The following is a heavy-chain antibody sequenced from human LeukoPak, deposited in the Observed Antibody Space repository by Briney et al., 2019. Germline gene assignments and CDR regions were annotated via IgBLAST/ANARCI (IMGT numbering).Heavy chain of an antibody. CDR2: ISSRSTTI. D-gene: IGHD2-8*01. J-gene: IGHJ4*02. CDR1: GFSFDSCS. V-gene: IGHV3-48*04. CDR3: ARDSGTNGVCSTDY. Sequence: GGSLRLSCEGSGFSFDSCSLYWVRQAPGKGLEWVSYISSRSTTIYYADSVKGRFTISRDNAKNSLYLQMNSLRAEDTAVYYCARDSGTNGVCSTDYWGQGTLVTVSS.